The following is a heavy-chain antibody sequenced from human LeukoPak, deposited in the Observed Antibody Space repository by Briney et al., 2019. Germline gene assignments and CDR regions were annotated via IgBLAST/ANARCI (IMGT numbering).Heavy chain of an antibody. D-gene: IGHD6-13*01. CDR3: AKRESSSSWYNYFDY. CDR2: ISPSADST. J-gene: IGHJ4*02. V-gene: IGHV3-23*01. CDR1: GFTFSNYA. Sequence: GGSLRLSCAASGFTFSNYAMSWVRQALGKGLEWVSAISPSADSTSYADSVKGRFAISRDNSKNTVYLQMDSLRAEDTAVYYCAKRESSSSWYNYFDYWGQGTLVTVSS.